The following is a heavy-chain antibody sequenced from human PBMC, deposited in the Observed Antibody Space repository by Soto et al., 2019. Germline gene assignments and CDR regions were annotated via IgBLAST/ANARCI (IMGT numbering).Heavy chain of an antibody. D-gene: IGHD2-15*01. CDR1: GYTFTNYG. Sequence: QVQLVQSGAEVKKPGASVRVSCKASGYTFTNYGISWVRQSPGQGLEWMGWIGGYFAGTEYAQKFQDRVTMTTDTSTNTAYMELRSLRSDDTAVYYCGRLPNCSGDKCYGYYFDYWGQGTLVTVSS. J-gene: IGHJ4*02. V-gene: IGHV1-18*01. CDR3: GRLPNCSGDKCYGYYFDY. CDR2: IGGYFAGT.